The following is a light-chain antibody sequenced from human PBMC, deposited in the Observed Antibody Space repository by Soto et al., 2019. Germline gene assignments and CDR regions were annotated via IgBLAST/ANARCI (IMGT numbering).Light chain of an antibody. CDR1: NTGSNG. Sequence: SYELTQPPSVSGAPGKTARISCGGNNTGSNGVHWYQQKPGQAPALVIYFDTDQPPVIPERFSGSNSATMATLTISGVEAEDEADYYCQAWDSGRARVVFGGGTKLTVL. CDR3: QAWDSGRARVV. J-gene: IGLJ2*01. CDR2: FDT. V-gene: IGLV3-21*04.